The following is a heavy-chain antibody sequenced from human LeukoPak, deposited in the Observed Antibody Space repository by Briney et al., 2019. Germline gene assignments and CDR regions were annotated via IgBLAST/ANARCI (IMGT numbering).Heavy chain of an antibody. Sequence: GGSLGLSCAASGFTFSSYGMHWVRQAPGKGLEWVAVISYDGSNKYYADSVKGRFTISRDNSKNTLYLQMNSLRAEDTAVYYCAKSSSWYGVDYWGQGTLVTVSS. CDR2: ISYDGSNK. V-gene: IGHV3-30*18. D-gene: IGHD6-13*01. J-gene: IGHJ4*02. CDR1: GFTFSSYG. CDR3: AKSSSWYGVDY.